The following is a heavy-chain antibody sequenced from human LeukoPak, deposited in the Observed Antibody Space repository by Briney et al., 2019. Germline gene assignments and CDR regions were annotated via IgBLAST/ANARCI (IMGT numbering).Heavy chain of an antibody. J-gene: IGHJ4*02. Sequence: ASVKVSCKASGYRFTNYAMNWVRQAPGQGLEWMGWINTNTGNPTYGQGFTGRFVLSLDTSVSTAYLQISSLKAEDTAVYYCARNNADGEGRFSYWGQGTLVTVSS. CDR2: INTNTGNP. D-gene: IGHD3-10*01. CDR1: GYRFTNYA. V-gene: IGHV7-4-1*02. CDR3: ARNNADGEGRFSY.